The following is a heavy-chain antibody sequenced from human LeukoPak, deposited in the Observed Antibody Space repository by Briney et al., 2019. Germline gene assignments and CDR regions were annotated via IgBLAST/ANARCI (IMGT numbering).Heavy chain of an antibody. D-gene: IGHD2-2*01. V-gene: IGHV4-34*01. CDR2: INHSGST. J-gene: IGHJ4*02. CDR3: ARGPPGRDCSSTSCPRYFYY. CDR1: GGAISVDY. Sequence: STPVYPRSDGDGGAISVDYWGWLRQPPGKGLEWIGEINHSGSTNYNPSLKSRVTISVDTSKNQFSLKLSSVTAADTAVYYCARGPPGRDCSSTSCPRYFYYWGQGTLVAVSP.